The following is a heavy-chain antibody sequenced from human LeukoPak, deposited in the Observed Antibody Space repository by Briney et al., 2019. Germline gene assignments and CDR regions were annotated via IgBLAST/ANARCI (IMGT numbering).Heavy chain of an antibody. CDR2: ISSSSSYI. D-gene: IGHD3-10*02. J-gene: IGHJ5*02. CDR3: ARVTMSTPHNWFDP. Sequence: GSLRLSCAASGFTFSSYSMNWVRQAPGKGLEWVSSISSSSSYIYYADSVKGRFTISRDNAKNSLYLQMNSLRAEDTAVYYCARVTMSTPHNWFDPWGQGTLVTVSS. V-gene: IGHV3-21*01. CDR1: GFTFSSYS.